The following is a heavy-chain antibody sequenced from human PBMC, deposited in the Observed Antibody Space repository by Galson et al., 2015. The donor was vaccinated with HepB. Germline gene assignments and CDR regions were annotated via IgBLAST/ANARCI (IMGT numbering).Heavy chain of an antibody. J-gene: IGHJ4*02. CDR2: IYPGDSDT. V-gene: IGHV5-51*01. CDR3: ARHRNSGRNNVPFDY. Sequence: QSGAEVKKPGQSLKISCKTSGYNFPTYWIGWVRQKPGKGLEWMGIIYPGDSDTRYSPSFQGQVTISADKSTNTAYLRWSSLKASDSAIYYCARHRNSGRNNVPFDYWGQGTLVTASA. CDR1: GYNFPTYW. D-gene: IGHD3-10*01.